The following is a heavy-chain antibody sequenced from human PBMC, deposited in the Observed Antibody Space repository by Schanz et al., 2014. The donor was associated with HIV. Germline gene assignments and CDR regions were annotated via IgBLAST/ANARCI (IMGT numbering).Heavy chain of an antibody. Sequence: EVQIVESGGGVVQPGRSLRLSCAASGFRFNDFAVHWVRQTPEKGLEWVSGISWNNKVMGYVDSVKGRFSISRDTAKNSLYLQMNDLRPEDTAFYYCVKDFTTWKGGFDYRGQGTLVIVSS. J-gene: IGHJ4*02. V-gene: IGHV3-9*01. CDR2: ISWNNKVM. CDR3: VKDFTTWKGGFDY. D-gene: IGHD1-1*01. CDR1: GFRFNDFA.